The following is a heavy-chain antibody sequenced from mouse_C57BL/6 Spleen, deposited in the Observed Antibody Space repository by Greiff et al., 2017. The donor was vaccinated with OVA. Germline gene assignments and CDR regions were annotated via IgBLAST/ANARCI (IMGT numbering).Heavy chain of an antibody. J-gene: IGHJ2*01. D-gene: IGHD3-3*01. Sequence: EVKLVESGGGLVQPGGSLSLSCAASGFTFTDYYMSWVRQPPGKALEWLGFIRNKANGYTTEYSASVKGRFTISRDNSQSILYRQMNALRAEDSATYYCARWGDLYYVDYWGQGTTLTVSS. CDR2: IRNKANGYTT. V-gene: IGHV7-3*01. CDR3: ARWGDLYYVDY. CDR1: GFTFTDYY.